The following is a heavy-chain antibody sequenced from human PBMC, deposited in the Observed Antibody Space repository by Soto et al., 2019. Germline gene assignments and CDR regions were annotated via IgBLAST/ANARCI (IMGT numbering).Heavy chain of an antibody. CDR1: GFTFSNAW. CDR3: ASSLLTPFDY. V-gene: IGHV3-74*01. J-gene: IGHJ4*02. D-gene: IGHD7-27*01. CDR2: INSDGSST. Sequence: GGSLRLSCAASGFTFSNAWINWVRQAPGKGLVWVLRINSDGSSTSYADSVKGRFTISRDNAKNTLYLQMNSLRAEDTAVYYCASSLLTPFDYWGQGTLVTVSS.